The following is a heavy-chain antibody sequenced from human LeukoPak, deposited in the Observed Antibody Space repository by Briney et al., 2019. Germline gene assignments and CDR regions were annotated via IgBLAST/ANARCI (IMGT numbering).Heavy chain of an antibody. V-gene: IGHV3-33*06. CDR2: IWYDGSNK. J-gene: IGHJ4*02. Sequence: GRSLRLSCAASGFTFSSYGMHWVRQAPGKGLEWVAVIWYDGSNKYYADSVKGRFTISRDNSKNTLYLQMNSLRAEDTAVYYCAKVRSSSSNQYFDYWGQGTLVTVSS. CDR3: AKVRSSSSNQYFDY. D-gene: IGHD6-13*01. CDR1: GFTFSSYG.